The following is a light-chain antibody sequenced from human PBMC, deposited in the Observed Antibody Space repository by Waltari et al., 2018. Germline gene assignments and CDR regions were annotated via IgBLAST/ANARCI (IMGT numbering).Light chain of an antibody. J-gene: IGLJ2*01. V-gene: IGLV3-25*03. CDR1: ALPKQY. Sequence: SYELTQPPSVSVSPGQTARTTCSGDALPKQYAYWSQQKPGQAPVLVIYKDSERPSGIPERFSGSSSGTTVTLTISGVQAEDEADYYCQSADSSGTVVFGGGTKLTVL. CDR3: QSADSSGTVV. CDR2: KDS.